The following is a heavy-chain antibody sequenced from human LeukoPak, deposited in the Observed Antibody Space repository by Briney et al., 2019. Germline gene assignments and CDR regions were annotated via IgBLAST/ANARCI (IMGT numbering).Heavy chain of an antibody. Sequence: ASVKLSCNASGYTFTSYGISWVRQPPGQGLELMGWISAYNGNTNYAQKLQGRVTMTTDTSTSTAYMELRSLRSDDTAVYYCARTQWPGKSGVFSDYWGQGTLVTVSS. CDR1: GYTFTSYG. CDR3: ARTQWPGKSGVFSDY. CDR2: ISAYNGNT. V-gene: IGHV1-18*01. D-gene: IGHD6-19*01. J-gene: IGHJ4*02.